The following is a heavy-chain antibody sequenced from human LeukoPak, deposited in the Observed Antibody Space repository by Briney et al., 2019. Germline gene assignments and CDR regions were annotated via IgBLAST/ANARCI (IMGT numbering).Heavy chain of an antibody. CDR3: ARELSQIVWGGLDY. Sequence: GRSLRLSCAASGFIFSHYGMHWVRQAPGKGLEWVAVIQNDASTENFADSVKGRFTIPRDNSKNTVFLQMNSLRVEDTAVYYCARELSQIVWGGLDYGGQGTLVSVSS. J-gene: IGHJ4*02. V-gene: IGHV3-33*05. CDR1: GFIFSHYG. CDR2: IQNDASTE. D-gene: IGHD2-21*01.